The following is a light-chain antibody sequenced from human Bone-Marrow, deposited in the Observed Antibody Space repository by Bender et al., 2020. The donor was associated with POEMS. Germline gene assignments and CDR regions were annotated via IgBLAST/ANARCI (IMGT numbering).Light chain of an antibody. Sequence: SYEVTQPPSVAVSPGQTASITCAGANLGDKYVSWYQQRPGQSPVLVIYQDVKRAAGIPERFSASNSGNTATLTISGTQAMDEADYYCQTWDSSTVIFGGGTKLTVL. CDR2: QDV. J-gene: IGLJ2*01. CDR1: NLGDKY. V-gene: IGLV3-1*01. CDR3: QTWDSSTVI.